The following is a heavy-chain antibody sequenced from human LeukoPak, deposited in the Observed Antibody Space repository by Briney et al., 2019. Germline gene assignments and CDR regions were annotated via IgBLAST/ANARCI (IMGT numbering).Heavy chain of an antibody. J-gene: IGHJ6*03. CDR1: GFTFSSYG. CDR2: IRYDGSNK. D-gene: IGHD2-15*01. V-gene: IGHV3-30*02. CDR3: AKLHGGVAGYYTDV. Sequence: PGGSLRLSCAASGFTFSSYGMHWVRQAPGKGLEWVAFIRYDGSNKYYADSVKGRFTISRDNSKNTLYLQMNSLRAEDTAVYYCAKLHGGVAGYYTDVWGKGTTVTISS.